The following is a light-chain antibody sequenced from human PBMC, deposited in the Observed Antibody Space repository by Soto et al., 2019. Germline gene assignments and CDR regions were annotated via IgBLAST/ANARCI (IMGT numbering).Light chain of an antibody. V-gene: IGKV1-5*03. CDR1: QSISSW. J-gene: IGKJ1*01. CDR3: QQYGSSSPWT. Sequence: DIQMTQSPSTLSASVGDRVTITCRASQSISSWLAWYQQKPGRAPKLLIDKASSLETGVPSRFSVSGSGTEFTLIISSLQPDDFASYYCQQYGSSSPWTCGKGTKVEIK. CDR2: KAS.